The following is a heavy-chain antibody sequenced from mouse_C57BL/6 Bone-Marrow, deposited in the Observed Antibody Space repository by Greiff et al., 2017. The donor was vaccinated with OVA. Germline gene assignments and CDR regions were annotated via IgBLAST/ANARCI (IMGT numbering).Heavy chain of an antibody. J-gene: IGHJ2*01. D-gene: IGHD6-1*01. CDR1: GYAFSSSW. CDR3: ERHVDVYAASYFDY. Sequence: VQLQESGPELVKPGASVKISCKASGYAFSSSWMNWVQQRPGKGLEWIGRIYPGDGDTNYTGKFKGKATLTADKSSSTAYMQLSRLTSADSAVYFCERHVDVYAASYFDYWGQGTTLTVSS. V-gene: IGHV1-82*01. CDR2: IYPGDGDT.